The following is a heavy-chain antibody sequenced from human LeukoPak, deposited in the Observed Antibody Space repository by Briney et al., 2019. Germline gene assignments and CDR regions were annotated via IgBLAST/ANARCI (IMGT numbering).Heavy chain of an antibody. D-gene: IGHD4-17*01. J-gene: IGHJ4*02. CDR2: ISSSSSCI. V-gene: IGHV3-21*01. CDR3: ARDQVNDYGDDTEFDY. CDR1: GFTFSSYS. Sequence: GGSLRLSCAAYGFTFSSYSMNWVRQAPGKGLGWVSSISSSSSCIYYADSVKGRFTISRDNAKNSLYLQMNSLRAEDTAVYYCARDQVNDYGDDTEFDYWGQGTLVTVS.